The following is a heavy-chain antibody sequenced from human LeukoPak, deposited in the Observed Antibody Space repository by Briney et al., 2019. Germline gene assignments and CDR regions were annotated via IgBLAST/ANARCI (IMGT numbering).Heavy chain of an antibody. CDR3: ARDPENVSGSHSHFDL. CDR2: ISYDGSNE. CDR1: GFTFSSYV. D-gene: IGHD1-26*01. V-gene: IGHV3-30*04. Sequence: GGSLRLSCAASGFTFSSYVMHWVRQAPGKGLEWVAIISYDGSNEYYADSVKGRFTISRDNSKNTLYLQMNSLRAEDTAVYYCARDPENVSGSHSHFDLWGRGTLVTVSS. J-gene: IGHJ2*01.